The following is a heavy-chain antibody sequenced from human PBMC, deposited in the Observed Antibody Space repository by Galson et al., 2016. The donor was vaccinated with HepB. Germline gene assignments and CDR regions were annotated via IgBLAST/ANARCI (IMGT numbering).Heavy chain of an antibody. J-gene: IGHJ4*02. CDR3: ARGLPSHSSGWYFDS. D-gene: IGHD6-19*01. CDR2: VSPNGNTK. Sequence: SLRLSCAASGFIFSNYNMNWVRQAPGKGMEWVSYVSPNGNTKYYADSVKGRFSISKDNAKNSLSLQMTSLRDDDTAVYYCARGLPSHSSGWYFDSWGQGILVTVSS. CDR1: GFIFSNYN. V-gene: IGHV3-48*02.